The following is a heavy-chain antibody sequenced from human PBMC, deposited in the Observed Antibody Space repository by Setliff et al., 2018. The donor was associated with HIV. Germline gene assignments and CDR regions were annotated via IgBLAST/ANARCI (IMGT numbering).Heavy chain of an antibody. CDR1: GFNLNIYG. V-gene: IGHV3-33*01. D-gene: IGHD5-18*01. CDR2: TWPDGSDK. J-gene: IGHJ4*02. Sequence: QTGGSLRLSCAASGFNLNIYGMHWVRQAPGKGLEWVAVTWPDGSDKYYVDSVKGRFTISKDNSKNTLYLQMNSLRAEDTAVYYCATSGGGYSFGPYWGQGTQVTVSS. CDR3: ATSGGGYSFGPY.